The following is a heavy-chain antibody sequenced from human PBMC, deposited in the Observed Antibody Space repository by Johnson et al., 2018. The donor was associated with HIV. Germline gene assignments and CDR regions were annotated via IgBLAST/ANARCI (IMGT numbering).Heavy chain of an antibody. V-gene: IGHV3-30*04. CDR1: GFTFSSYA. CDR3: ARVVLVRLAVAGPSRDAFDI. D-gene: IGHD6-19*01. CDR2: ISYDGSNK. J-gene: IGHJ3*02. Sequence: QMLLVESGGGVVQPGRSLRLSCAASGFTFSSYAMHWVRQAPGKGLEWVAVISYDGSNKYYADSVKGRFTISRDNSKNTLYLQMNSLRADDTALYYCARVVLVRLAVAGPSRDAFDIWGQGTMVTVSS.